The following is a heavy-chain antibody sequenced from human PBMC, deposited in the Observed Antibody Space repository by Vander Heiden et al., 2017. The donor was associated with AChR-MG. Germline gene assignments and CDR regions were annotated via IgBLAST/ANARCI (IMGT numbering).Heavy chain of an antibody. J-gene: IGHJ4*02. V-gene: IGHV1-18*01. D-gene: IGHD6-13*01. Sequence: QVPLVPSGAAVTKTVASVKVSCKASGYTFTSYGSRWVRQAPEQGLEWMGWISAYNGNTDYAQKLKGRVTMTTDTSKSTAYMELRSLRSDDTAVYYCARDSSSWSSIDYWGQGTLVTVSS. CDR1: GYTFTSYG. CDR3: ARDSSSWSSIDY. CDR2: ISAYNGNT.